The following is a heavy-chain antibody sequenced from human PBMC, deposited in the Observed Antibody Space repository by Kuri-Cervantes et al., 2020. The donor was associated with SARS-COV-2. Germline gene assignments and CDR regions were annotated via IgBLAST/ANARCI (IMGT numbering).Heavy chain of an antibody. J-gene: IGHJ3*02. CDR3: TKDPWAVVVSGAFDT. V-gene: IGHV3-23*01. CDR2: INYNAEST. Sequence: GESLKISCAASGFTSTTFAMSWVRQAPGKGLEWVSTINYNAESTYHADSVKGRFTISRDNSQNTLFLQMDNLRAEDTATYYCTKDPWAVVVSGAFDTWGQGTMVTVSS. D-gene: IGHD3-22*01. CDR1: GFTSTTFA.